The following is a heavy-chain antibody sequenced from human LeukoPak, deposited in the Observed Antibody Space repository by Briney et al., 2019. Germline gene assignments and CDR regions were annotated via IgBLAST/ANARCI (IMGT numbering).Heavy chain of an antibody. V-gene: IGHV3-33*01. CDR1: GFTFSSYG. CDR2: IWYDGSNK. D-gene: IGHD3-22*01. Sequence: GGSLRLSCAASGFTFSSYGMHWVRQAPGKGLEWVAVIWYDGSNKYYADSVKGRFTISRDNSKNTLYLQMNSLRAEDTAVYYCARWYNDYCDSSGLDYWGQGTLVTVSS. CDR3: ARWYNDYCDSSGLDY. J-gene: IGHJ4*02.